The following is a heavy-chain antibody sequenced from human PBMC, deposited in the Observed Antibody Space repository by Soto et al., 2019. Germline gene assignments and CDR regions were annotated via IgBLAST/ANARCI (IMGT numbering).Heavy chain of an antibody. V-gene: IGHV2-70*04. D-gene: IGHD1-1*01. J-gene: IGHJ5*02. CDR1: GFSLSTSGMR. CDR3: AKTGTDGSWFDP. Sequence: SGPTLVNPTQTLTLTCTFSGFSLSTSGMRVSWIRQPPGKALEWLARIDWDDDEFYGTSLRTRLTISKDTSKNEVVLTMTNVDPVDTATYYCAKTGTDGSWFDPWGQRILVTVSS. CDR2: IDWDDDE.